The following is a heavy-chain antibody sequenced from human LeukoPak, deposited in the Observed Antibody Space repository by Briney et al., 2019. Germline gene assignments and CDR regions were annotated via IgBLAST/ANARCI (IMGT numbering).Heavy chain of an antibody. CDR1: GGSISSCDYY. J-gene: IGHJ5*02. V-gene: IGHV4-30-4*01. CDR3: AKGDYYGSGSYSPGFDP. D-gene: IGHD3-10*01. CDR2: IYYSGST. Sequence: PSETLSLTCTVSGGSISSCDYYWSWIRQPPGKGLEWIGYIYYSGSTYYNPSLKSRVTISVDTSKNQFSLKLSSVTAADTAVYYCAKGDYYGSGSYSPGFDPWGQGTLVTVSS.